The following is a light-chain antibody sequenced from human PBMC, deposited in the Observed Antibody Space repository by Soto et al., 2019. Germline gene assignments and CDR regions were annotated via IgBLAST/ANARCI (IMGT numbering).Light chain of an antibody. V-gene: IGKV1-39*01. Sequence: DIQMTQSPSSLSACVGDRVTITCRASQSISSYLNWYQQKPGKAHKLLIYAAYSLQSGVQSRFSGSGSGTDFTLTIRSLQPEDFATYYCQQSYSTPPTFGQGTKVDIK. CDR2: AAY. CDR1: QSISSY. J-gene: IGKJ1*01. CDR3: QQSYSTPPT.